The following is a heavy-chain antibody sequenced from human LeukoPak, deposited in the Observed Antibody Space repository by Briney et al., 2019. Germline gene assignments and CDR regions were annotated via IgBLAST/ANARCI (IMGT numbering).Heavy chain of an antibody. J-gene: IGHJ4*02. CDR2: ISSSGSTM. D-gene: IGHD5-12*01. Sequence: GGSLRLSCAASGFTFSDYYMSWIRQAPGKGLEWVSYISSSGSTMYYVDSVKGRFTISRDNAKNSLYLQMNSLRAEDTAVYYCARERYSGYDTDYWGQGTLVTVSS. CDR3: ARERYSGYDTDY. V-gene: IGHV3-11*01. CDR1: GFTFSDYY.